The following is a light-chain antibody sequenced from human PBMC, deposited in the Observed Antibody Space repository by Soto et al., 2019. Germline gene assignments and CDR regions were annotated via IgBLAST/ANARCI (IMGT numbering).Light chain of an antibody. Sequence: EIVMTQSPATLSVSPGERATLSCRASQSVSSNLAWYQQKPGQAPRLLIYGASTRATGIPARFSGSGSGTEFTLTISSLQSEDFAVYYCQQAGSFGPGTNVDIK. J-gene: IGKJ3*01. CDR2: GAS. CDR3: QQAGS. CDR1: QSVSSN. V-gene: IGKV3-15*01.